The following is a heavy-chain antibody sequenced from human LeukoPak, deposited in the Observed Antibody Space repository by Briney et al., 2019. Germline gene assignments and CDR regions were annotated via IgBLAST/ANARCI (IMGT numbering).Heavy chain of an antibody. Sequence: ASVKVSCKASAYTFTGYYMHWVRQAPGQGLEWMGWINPNSGDTNYAQKFQGRVTMTRDTSISTAYMELSRLRSDDTAVYYCARGFDWLSYYFDYWGQGTLVTVSS. J-gene: IGHJ4*02. V-gene: IGHV1-2*02. CDR1: AYTFTGYY. CDR3: ARGFDWLSYYFDY. CDR2: INPNSGDT. D-gene: IGHD3-9*01.